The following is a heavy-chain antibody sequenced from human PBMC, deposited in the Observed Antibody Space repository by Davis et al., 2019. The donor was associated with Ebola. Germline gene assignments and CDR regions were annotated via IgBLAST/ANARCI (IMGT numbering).Heavy chain of an antibody. D-gene: IGHD3-3*01. CDR1: GFTFSSYA. V-gene: IGHV3-30-3*01. CDR3: AGEIFGVVKGEYYFDY. J-gene: IGHJ4*02. CDR2: ISYDGSNK. Sequence: PGGSLRLSCAASGFTFSSYAMHWVRQAPGKGLEWVAVISYDGSNKYYADSVKGRFTISRDNSKNTLYLQMNSLRAEDTAVYYCAGEIFGVVKGEYYFDYWGQGTLVTVSS.